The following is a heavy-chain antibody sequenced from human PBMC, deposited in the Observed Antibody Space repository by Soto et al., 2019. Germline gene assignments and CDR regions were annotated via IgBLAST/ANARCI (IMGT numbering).Heavy chain of an antibody. D-gene: IGHD2-2*01. CDR2: IIPILGIA. CDR3: ARDCSSTSCYAYP. Sequence: QVQLVQSGAEVKKPGSSVKVSCKASGGTFSSYTISWVRQAPGQGLEWMGRIIPILGIANYAQKFQGRVTITADKSTRTAYMELSSLRSEGTAVYYCARDCSSTSCYAYPWGQGTLVTVSS. CDR1: GGTFSSYT. V-gene: IGHV1-69*08. J-gene: IGHJ5*02.